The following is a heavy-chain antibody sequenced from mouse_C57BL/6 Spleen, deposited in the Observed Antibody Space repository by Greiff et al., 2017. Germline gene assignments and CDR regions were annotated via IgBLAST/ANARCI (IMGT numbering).Heavy chain of an antibody. J-gene: IGHJ3*01. V-gene: IGHV1-64*01. Sequence: QVQLQQPGAELVKPGASVKLSCKASGYTFTSYWLHWVKQRPGQGLEWIGMIHPNSGSTNYNEKFKSKATLTVDKSSSTAYMQLSSLTSEDSAVYYCANYGNYAAYWGQGTLVTVSA. CDR1: GYTFTSYW. CDR3: ANYGNYAAY. D-gene: IGHD2-1*01. CDR2: IHPNSGST.